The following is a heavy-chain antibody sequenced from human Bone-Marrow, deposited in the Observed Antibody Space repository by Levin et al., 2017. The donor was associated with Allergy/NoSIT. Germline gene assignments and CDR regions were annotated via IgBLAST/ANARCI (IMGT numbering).Heavy chain of an antibody. Sequence: ASVKVSCKASGYTFTGYYMHWVRQAPGQGLEWMGRINPNSGGTNYAQKFQGRVTMTRDTSISTAYMELSRLRSDDTAVYYCARDRTDSGYDLGFSIQHYYYMDVWGKGTTVTVSS. J-gene: IGHJ6*03. V-gene: IGHV1-2*06. CDR2: INPNSGGT. CDR3: ARDRTDSGYDLGFSIQHYYYMDV. D-gene: IGHD5-12*01. CDR1: GYTFTGYY.